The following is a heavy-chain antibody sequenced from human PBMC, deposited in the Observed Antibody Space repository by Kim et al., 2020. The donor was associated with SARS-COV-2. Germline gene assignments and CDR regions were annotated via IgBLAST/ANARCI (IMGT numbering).Heavy chain of an antibody. J-gene: IGHJ4*02. CDR3: ARGTGDGY. CDR2: ISSDGRLI. CDR1: GFTFSTYW. V-gene: IGHV3-74*01. D-gene: IGHD1-1*01. Sequence: GGSLRLSCVTSGFTFSTYWMHWVRQVPGKGLEWVSRISSDGRLISYVDSVKGRFTISRDNAKNTLYLQMNSLRDDDTAVYYCARGTGDGYWGQGTLVTVSS.